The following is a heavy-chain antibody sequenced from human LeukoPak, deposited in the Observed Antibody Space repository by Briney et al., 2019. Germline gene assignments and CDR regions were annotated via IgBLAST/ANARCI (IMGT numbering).Heavy chain of an antibody. CDR3: ASAIDVATMAIHAFDI. V-gene: IGHV4-59*01. CDR2: IYYSGST. J-gene: IGHJ3*02. CDR1: GGSISSYY. D-gene: IGHD5-12*01. Sequence: PSETLSLTCTVSGGSISSYYWSWIRQPPGKGLEWIGYIYYSGSTNYNPSLKSRVTISVDTSKNQFSLKLSSVTAADTAVYYCASAIDVATMAIHAFDIWGQGTMVTVSS.